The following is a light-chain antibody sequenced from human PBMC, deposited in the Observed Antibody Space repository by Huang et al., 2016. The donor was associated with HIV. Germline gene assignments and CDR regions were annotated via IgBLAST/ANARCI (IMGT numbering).Light chain of an antibody. J-gene: IGKJ4*01. CDR2: WAS. V-gene: IGKV4-1*01. CDR3: QQYFETPLT. CDR1: QTILYSSKNKNY. Sequence: DIVMTQSPDSLAVSLGERATVNCKSSQTILYSSKNKNYLAWYQQKPGQPPKWLIDWASTRESGVPDRFSGSGSGTDFTLTISSLQAEDVAVYYCQQYFETPLTFGGGTKVEIK.